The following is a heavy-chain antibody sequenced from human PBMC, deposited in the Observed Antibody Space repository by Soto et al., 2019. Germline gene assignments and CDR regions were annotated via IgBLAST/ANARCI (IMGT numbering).Heavy chain of an antibody. D-gene: IGHD4-17*01. V-gene: IGHV1-69*13. CDR2: IIPIFGTA. CDR1: GGTFSSYA. CDR3: ARDRQTAMTTVTTGEFDY. J-gene: IGHJ4*02. Sequence: GASVKVSCKASGGTFSSYAISWVRQAPGQGLEWVGGIIPIFGTANYAQKFQGRVTITADESTSTAYMELSSLRSEDTAVYYCARDRQTAMTTVTTGEFDYWGQGTLVTVSS.